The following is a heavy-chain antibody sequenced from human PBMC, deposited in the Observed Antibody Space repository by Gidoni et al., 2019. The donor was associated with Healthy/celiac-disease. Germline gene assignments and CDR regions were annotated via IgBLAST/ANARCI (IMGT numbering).Heavy chain of an antibody. CDR1: GYTFTRYA. CDR2: TNAGNGNT. CDR3: AIGEAIVVVPAAMGNWFDP. V-gene: IGHV1-3*01. Sequence: QVQLVQSGAEVKKPGASVTVSCKASGYTFTRYAMHWVRQAPGQRLEWMGWTNAGNGNTKYSPKFQGRVTITRDTSASTAYMELSSLRSEDTAVYYCAIGEAIVVVPAAMGNWFDPWGQGTLVTVSS. D-gene: IGHD2-2*01. J-gene: IGHJ5*02.